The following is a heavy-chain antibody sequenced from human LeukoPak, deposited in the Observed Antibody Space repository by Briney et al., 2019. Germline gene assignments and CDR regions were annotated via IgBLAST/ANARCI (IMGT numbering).Heavy chain of an antibody. V-gene: IGHV4-31*03. CDR3: ARSYGSSGYCFDY. CDR1: GGSISSGVYY. D-gene: IGHD3-22*01. CDR2: IYYSGST. Sequence: SQTLSLTCSVSGGSISSGVYYWSWIRQHPGKGLEWIGYIYYSGSTCYNPSLRSRVTISVDTSKNQFSLKLSSVTAADTAVYYCARSYGSSGYCFDYWGQGTLVTVSS. J-gene: IGHJ4*02.